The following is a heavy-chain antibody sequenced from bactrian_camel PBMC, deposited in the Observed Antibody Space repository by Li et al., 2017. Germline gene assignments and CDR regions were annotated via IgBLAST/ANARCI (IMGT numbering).Heavy chain of an antibody. CDR1: GFRFSRAV. CDR3: AAGGKGGIWSSCPPPDGSDFGY. CDR2: INSGGGSP. J-gene: IGHJ6*01. Sequence: DVQLVESGGGSVQPGGSLRLSCTVSGFRFSRAVMDWVRQAPGKGLEWVSGINSGGGSPYYADSVKGRFTISRDNARNTLYLQMNNLRPEDTAVYYCAAGGKGGIWSSCPPPDGSDFGYWGQGTQVIV. D-gene: IGHD5*01. V-gene: IGHV3S40*01.